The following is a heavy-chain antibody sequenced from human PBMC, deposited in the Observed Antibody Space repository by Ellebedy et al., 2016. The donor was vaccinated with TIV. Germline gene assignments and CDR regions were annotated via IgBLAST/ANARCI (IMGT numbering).Heavy chain of an antibody. CDR2: IYYSGST. D-gene: IGHD1-7*01. CDR1: GGSISSSSYY. Sequence: GSLRLXXTVSGGSISSSSYYWGWIRQPPGKGLEWIGSIYYSGSTYYNPSLKSRVTISVDTSKNQFSLKLSSVTAADTAVYYCARVRNWNLDGMDVWGQGTTVTVSS. J-gene: IGHJ6*02. V-gene: IGHV4-39*07. CDR3: ARVRNWNLDGMDV.